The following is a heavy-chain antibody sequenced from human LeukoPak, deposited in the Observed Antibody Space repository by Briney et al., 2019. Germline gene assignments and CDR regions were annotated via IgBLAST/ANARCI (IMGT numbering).Heavy chain of an antibody. CDR1: GFTFTSDA. D-gene: IGHD6-19*01. CDR2: TVSRGTT. V-gene: IGHV3-23*01. Sequence: GGSLRLSCVASGFTFTSDAMNWVRQAPGKGLEWVSSTVSRGTTQYADSVKGRFTVSRDTSKNTLYLQMNSLRADDTAVYYCAKCSTSAHTTGWCNWIDPWGQGTLVTVPS. CDR3: AKCSTSAHTTGWCNWIDP. J-gene: IGHJ5*02.